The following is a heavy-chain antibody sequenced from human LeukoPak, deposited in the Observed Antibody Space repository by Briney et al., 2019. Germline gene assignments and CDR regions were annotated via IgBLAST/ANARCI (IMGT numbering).Heavy chain of an antibody. V-gene: IGHV4-30-4*01. CDR2: IFYSGST. J-gene: IGHJ4*02. D-gene: IGHD6-19*01. CDR1: GGSISSGDYY. Sequence: SETLSLTCSVSGGSISSGDYYWSWLRQPPGKDLEWIGFIFYSGSTDFNPSLKSRVTISLDTSENQFSLRLSSVTAADTAVYYCARGLWLKYYFDYWGLGTLVTVSS. CDR3: ARGLWLKYYFDY.